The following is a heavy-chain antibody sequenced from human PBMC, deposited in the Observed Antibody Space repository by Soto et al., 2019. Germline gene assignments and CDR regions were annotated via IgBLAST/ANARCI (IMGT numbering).Heavy chain of an antibody. V-gene: IGHV3-23*01. Sequence: GGSLRLSCAASGFTFSSYAMIWVRQAPGKGLEWVSAIGGSGGSTYYADSVKGRFTISRDNSKNTLFLQMNSLRAEDTAVYYCAKDPYYYDTSEMDVWGQGTTVTVSS. J-gene: IGHJ6*02. D-gene: IGHD3-22*01. CDR3: AKDPYYYDTSEMDV. CDR1: GFTFSSYA. CDR2: IGGSGGST.